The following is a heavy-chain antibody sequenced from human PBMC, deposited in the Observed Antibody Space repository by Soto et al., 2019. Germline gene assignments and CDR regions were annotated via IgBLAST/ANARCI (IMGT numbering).Heavy chain of an antibody. CDR3: ARAQGGYYDSSGYYSSQAYDY. V-gene: IGHV3-21*01. CDR2: ISSSSSYI. Sequence: EVQLVESGGGLVKPGGSLRLSCAASGFTFSSYSMNWVRQAPGKGLEWVSSISSSSSYIYYADSVKGRFTISRDNAKNSLYLQMNSLRDEDTAVYYCARAQGGYYDSSGYYSSQAYDYWGQGTLVTVSS. CDR1: GFTFSSYS. J-gene: IGHJ4*02. D-gene: IGHD3-22*01.